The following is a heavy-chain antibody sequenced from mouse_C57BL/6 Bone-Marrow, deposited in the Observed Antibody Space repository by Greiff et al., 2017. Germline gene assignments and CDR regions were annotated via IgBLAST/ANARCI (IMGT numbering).Heavy chain of an antibody. Sequence: VQLQQSGAELVRPGTSVKVSCKASGYAFTNYLIEWVKQRPGQGLEWIGVINPGSGGTNYNEKVKGKATLTADKSSSTAYMQLSSLTSEDAAVYFCAREYYGSSYWFAYWGQGTLVTVSA. CDR2: INPGSGGT. CDR1: GYAFTNYL. CDR3: AREYYGSSYWFAY. V-gene: IGHV1-54*01. D-gene: IGHD1-1*01. J-gene: IGHJ3*01.